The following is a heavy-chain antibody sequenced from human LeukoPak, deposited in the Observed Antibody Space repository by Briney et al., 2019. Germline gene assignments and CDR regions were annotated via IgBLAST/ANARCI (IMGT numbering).Heavy chain of an antibody. CDR1: GGSISSYY. Sequence: SETLSLTCTVSGGSISSYYWSWIRQPPGKGLEWIGYIYYSGSTNYNPSLKSRVTISVDTSKNQFSLNLSSVTAADTAVYYCARRGSGNSLFDYGGQGTLVTVSS. CDR2: IYYSGST. V-gene: IGHV4-59*01. J-gene: IGHJ4*02. D-gene: IGHD3-22*01. CDR3: ARRGSGNSLFDY.